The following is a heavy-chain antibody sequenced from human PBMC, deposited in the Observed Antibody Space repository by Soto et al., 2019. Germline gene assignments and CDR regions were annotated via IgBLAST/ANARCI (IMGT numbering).Heavy chain of an antibody. J-gene: IGHJ4*02. D-gene: IGHD2-15*01. CDR3: AKARGYCSGGSCYFSG. CDR1: GFTFDDYA. V-gene: IGHV3-9*01. CDR2: ISWNSGSI. Sequence: GGSLRLSCAASGFTFDDYAMHWVRQAPGKGLEWVSGISWNSGSIGYADSVKGRFTISRDNAKNSLYLQMNSLRAEDTALYYCAKARGYCSGGSCYFSGWGQGTLVTVSS.